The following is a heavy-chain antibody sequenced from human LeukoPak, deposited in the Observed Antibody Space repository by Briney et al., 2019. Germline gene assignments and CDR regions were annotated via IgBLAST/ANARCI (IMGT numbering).Heavy chain of an antibody. CDR1: GYSFTSYY. J-gene: IGHJ4*02. CDR3: ATDGSSTDDYYFDY. V-gene: IGHV1-46*01. D-gene: IGHD2-2*01. Sequence: ASVKVSCKASGYSFTSYYIHWVRQAPGQGLEWMGIINPSGGSTSYAQKFQGRVIMTRDTSTSIVYMDLSSLRSEDTAVYYCATDGSSTDDYYFDYWGQGTLVTVSS. CDR2: INPSGGST.